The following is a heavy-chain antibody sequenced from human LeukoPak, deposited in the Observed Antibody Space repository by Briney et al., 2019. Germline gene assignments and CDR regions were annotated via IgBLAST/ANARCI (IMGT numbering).Heavy chain of an antibody. CDR2: ISNDGSRK. V-gene: IGHV3-30*03. D-gene: IGHD3-10*01. J-gene: IGHJ4*02. CDR3: ARDTRGGYGSGGYYLDY. Sequence: GESLRLSCAPSGFTFSRHGMHWVRQAPGKGLEWVAIISNDGSRKYYADSVKGRFTISRDNSKNTLYLQMNSLRAEDTAVYYCARDTRGGYGSGGYYLDYWGQGTLVTVSS. CDR1: GFTFSRHG.